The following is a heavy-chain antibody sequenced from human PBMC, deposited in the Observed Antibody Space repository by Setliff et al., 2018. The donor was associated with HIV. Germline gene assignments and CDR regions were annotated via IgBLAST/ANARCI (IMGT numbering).Heavy chain of an antibody. CDR2: IHHSGNT. V-gene: IGHV4-38-2*02. D-gene: IGHD1-20*01. J-gene: IGHJ3*02. CDR3: TREGPRITGTGGAFDT. Sequence: SETLSLTCAVSGSSFSSGYFWGWVRQPPGKGLEWIANIHHSGNTYYNPSLKSRVTISVETSTNQFSLKLNSVTATDTAVYYCTREGPRITGTGGAFDTWGQGTMVTVSS. CDR1: GSSFSSGYF.